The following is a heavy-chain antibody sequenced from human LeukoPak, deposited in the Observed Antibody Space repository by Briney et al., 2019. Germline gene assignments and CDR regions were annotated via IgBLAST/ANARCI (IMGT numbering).Heavy chain of an antibody. J-gene: IGHJ4*02. CDR3: ARQLAAAGNY. D-gene: IGHD6-13*01. V-gene: IGHV4-39*01. CDR1: GGSISSSSYY. Sequence: SETLSLTCTVSGGSISSSSYYWGWIRQPPGKGLEWIGNIYYSGSTYYNPSLKSRVTISVDTSKNQFSLKLSSATAADTAVYYCARQLAAAGNYWGQGTLVTVSS. CDR2: IYYSGST.